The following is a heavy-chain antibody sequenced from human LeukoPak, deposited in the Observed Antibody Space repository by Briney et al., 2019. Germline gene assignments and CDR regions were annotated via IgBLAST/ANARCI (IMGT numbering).Heavy chain of an antibody. J-gene: IGHJ4*02. D-gene: IGHD5-24*01. Sequence: PGRALRLSCAAPGFTFSNYAMHWVRQTPGRGVGGVAFISYDGSNKHYVDSVKGRFTISIENSKKTSYFQMNSLRPEDTAVYYCARARFGYNRGPFDYWGQGILVTVSS. CDR3: ARARFGYNRGPFDY. CDR1: GFTFSNYA. CDR2: ISYDGSNK. V-gene: IGHV3-30*14.